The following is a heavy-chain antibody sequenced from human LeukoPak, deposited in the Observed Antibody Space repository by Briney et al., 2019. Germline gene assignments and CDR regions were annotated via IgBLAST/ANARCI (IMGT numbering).Heavy chain of an antibody. Sequence: ASVKVSCKASGYIFTNYYMHWVRQAPAQGLEWMGWINPRSGGTNFAQKFQGRVTMTRDTSISAAYMELSRLRSDDTAVYYCARHVSSSGEDSWDQGPLVTASS. CDR2: INPRSGGT. CDR1: GYIFTNYY. D-gene: IGHD2-21*01. CDR3: ARHVSSSGEDS. V-gene: IGHV1-2*02. J-gene: IGHJ4*02.